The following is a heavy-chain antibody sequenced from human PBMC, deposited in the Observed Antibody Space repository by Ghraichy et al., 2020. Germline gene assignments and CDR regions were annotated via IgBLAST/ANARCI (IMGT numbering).Heavy chain of an antibody. CDR1: GYTFTSYG. V-gene: IGHV1-18*01. D-gene: IGHD3-10*01. CDR3: ARDEGSPHHPDRYYYYGMDV. Sequence: ASVKVSCKASGYTFTSYGISWVRQAPGQGLEWMGWISAYNGNTNYAQKLQGRVTMTTDTSTSTAYMELRSLRSDDTAVYYCARDEGSPHHPDRYYYYGMDVWGQGTTVTVSS. J-gene: IGHJ6*02. CDR2: ISAYNGNT.